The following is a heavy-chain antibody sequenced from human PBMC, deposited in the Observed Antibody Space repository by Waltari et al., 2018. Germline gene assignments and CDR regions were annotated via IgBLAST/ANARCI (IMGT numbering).Heavy chain of an antibody. CDR1: GFTFISYE. J-gene: IGHJ3*02. Sequence: EVQLVASGGGLVQPGGSLRLSCAASGFTFISYEMNWVRQGPGKGLEWVSYIRRSGSGIYYADSVKGRFTISRDNAKNSLYLQMNSLRAEDTAVYYCASLGYGDYVAAFDIWGQGTMVTVSS. V-gene: IGHV3-48*03. D-gene: IGHD4-17*01. CDR2: IRRSGSGI. CDR3: ASLGYGDYVAAFDI.